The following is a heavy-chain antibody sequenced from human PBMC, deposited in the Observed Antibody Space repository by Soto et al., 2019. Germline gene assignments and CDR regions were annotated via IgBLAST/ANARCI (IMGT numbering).Heavy chain of an antibody. CDR3: AREGDYCSAGSCYAPPFDY. J-gene: IGHJ4*02. CDR1: GGSISSSNW. Sequence: QVQLQESGPGLVKPSGTLSLTCAVSGGSISSSNWWSWVRQPPGKGLEWIGEIYHSGSTNYNPSXXSRVTISVDKXXNXWXXTTSDVTAAATAVYSGAREGDYCSAGSCYAPPFDYWGPGTLVTVAS. D-gene: IGHD2-15*01. V-gene: IGHV4-4*02. CDR2: IYHSGST.